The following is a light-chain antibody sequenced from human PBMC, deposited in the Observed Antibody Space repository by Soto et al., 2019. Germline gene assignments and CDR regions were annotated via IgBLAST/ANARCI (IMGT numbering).Light chain of an antibody. CDR2: DVS. Sequence: QSVLTQPASVSGSPGQSITISCTGTSSDVGGYNYVSWYQQHPGKAPKLMIYDVSNRPSGVSNRFSGSKSVNTAALTTSGLQAEDEADYYCSSYTGSSTYVVFGGGTKLTVL. V-gene: IGLV2-14*01. CDR1: SSDVGGYNY. CDR3: SSYTGSSTYVV. J-gene: IGLJ2*01.